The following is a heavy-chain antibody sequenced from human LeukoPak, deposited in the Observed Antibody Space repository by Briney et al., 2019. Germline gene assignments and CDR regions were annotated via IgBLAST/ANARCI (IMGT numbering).Heavy chain of an antibody. CDR3: ARDYYDSSGRLDY. CDR2: VSAHNANT. Sequence: ASVKVSCKASGYTFTNYGITWVRQAPGQGLEWMGWVSAHNANTTYALKFQGRVTMTTDASTSTAYMELRSLRSDDTAVYLCARDYYDSSGRLDYWGQGTLVIVSS. V-gene: IGHV1-18*01. D-gene: IGHD3-22*01. J-gene: IGHJ4*02. CDR1: GYTFTNYG.